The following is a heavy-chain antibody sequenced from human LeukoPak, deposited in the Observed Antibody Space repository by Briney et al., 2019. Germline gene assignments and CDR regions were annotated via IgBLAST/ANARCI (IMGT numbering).Heavy chain of an antibody. CDR2: LSPGGGTT. D-gene: IGHD6-13*01. CDR3: ARGGDSRAPPDYFFYYMDV. Sequence: GGSLRFSCAVSGFAFSSEAMSWLRQSPARRLEWVASLSPGGGTTYYADYVKGRFTISRDNSKNTLYLQMNSLGAEDTAVYYCARGGDSRAPPDYFFYYMDVWGKGTTVTVSS. V-gene: IGHV3-23*01. J-gene: IGHJ6*03. CDR1: GFAFSSEA.